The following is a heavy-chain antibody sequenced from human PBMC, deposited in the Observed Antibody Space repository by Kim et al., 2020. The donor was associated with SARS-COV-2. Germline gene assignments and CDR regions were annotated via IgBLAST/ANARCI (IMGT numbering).Heavy chain of an antibody. Sequence: GGSLRLSCAASGFTFSSYGMHWVRQAPGKGLEWVAVIWYDGSNKYYADSVKGRFTISRDNSKNTLYQQMNSLRAEDTAVYYCARDSRRSAARGLFDYWGQGTLVTVSS. CDR2: IWYDGSNK. CDR1: GFTFSSYG. D-gene: IGHD6-6*01. CDR3: ARDSRRSAARGLFDY. J-gene: IGHJ4*02. V-gene: IGHV3-33*01.